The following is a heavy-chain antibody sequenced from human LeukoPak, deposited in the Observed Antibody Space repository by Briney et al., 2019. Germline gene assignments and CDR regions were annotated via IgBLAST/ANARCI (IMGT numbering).Heavy chain of an antibody. D-gene: IGHD4-17*01. V-gene: IGHV3-21*01. CDR2: ISTSSYDI. CDR1: GFTFSSYS. CDR3: AKISHDYGDSADY. J-gene: IGHJ4*02. Sequence: GGSLRLSCAASGFTFSSYSRNWVRQAPGKGLEWVSSISTSSYDIYYADSVKGRFTISRDNAKNSLYLQMNSLRAEDTAMYYCAKISHDYGDSADYWGQGTLVTVSS.